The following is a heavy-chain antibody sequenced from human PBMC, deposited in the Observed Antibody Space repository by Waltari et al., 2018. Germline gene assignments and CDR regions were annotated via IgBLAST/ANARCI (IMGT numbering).Heavy chain of an antibody. J-gene: IGHJ4*02. CDR1: GYTFTGYY. Sequence: QVQLVQSGAEVKKPGASVKVSCKASGYTFTGYYMHWVRQAPGQGLEWMGRINPNSGGTNYARKCQGRVTMTRDTSISTAYMGLSRLGSDDTAVYYCARASMGELSLGDYWGQGTLVTVSS. D-gene: IGHD3-16*02. CDR2: INPNSGGT. CDR3: ARASMGELSLGDY. V-gene: IGHV1-2*06.